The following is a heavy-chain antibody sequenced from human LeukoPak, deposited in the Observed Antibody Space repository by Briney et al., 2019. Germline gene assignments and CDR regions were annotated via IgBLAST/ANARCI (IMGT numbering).Heavy chain of an antibody. CDR1: GFTFSSYS. CDR2: ISGSGGST. CDR3: ARWDIRGTAHQLDF. D-gene: IGHD1-7*01. J-gene: IGHJ4*02. V-gene: IGHV3-23*01. Sequence: GGSLRLSCAASGFTFSSYSMSWVRQAPGKGLEWVSAISGSGGSTYYADSVTGRFTISRDNTKNTLYLQMNSLRAEDTAVYYCARWDIRGTAHQLDFWGQGTLVTVSS.